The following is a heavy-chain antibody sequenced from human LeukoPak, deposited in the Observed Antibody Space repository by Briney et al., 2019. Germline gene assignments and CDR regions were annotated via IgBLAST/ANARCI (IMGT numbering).Heavy chain of an antibody. Sequence: ASVKVSCKASGYTFTYYSISWVRQAPGQGLEWMGWISAYNGNTNYAQKFQGRVTMTTDTSTTTAYMELRSLRSDDTAVYYCARGGFSFPEFDYWGQGTLVTVSS. CDR1: GYTFTYYS. J-gene: IGHJ4*02. CDR3: ARGGFSFPEFDY. CDR2: ISAYNGNT. V-gene: IGHV1-18*01. D-gene: IGHD1-14*01.